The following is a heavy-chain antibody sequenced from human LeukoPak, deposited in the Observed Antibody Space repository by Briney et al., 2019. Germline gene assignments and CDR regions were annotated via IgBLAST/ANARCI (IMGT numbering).Heavy chain of an antibody. D-gene: IGHD2/OR15-2a*01. CDR3: AGPNMGAS. CDR1: GGFISSGGYS. J-gene: IGHJ5*02. V-gene: IGHV4-30-4*07. Sequence: SETLSPTCAVSGGFISSGGYSWSWIRQPPGKGLEWIGYIYYSGSTYYNPSLKSRVTISVDTSKNQFSLKLSSVTAADTAVYYCAGPNMGASWGQGTLVTVSS. CDR2: IYYSGST.